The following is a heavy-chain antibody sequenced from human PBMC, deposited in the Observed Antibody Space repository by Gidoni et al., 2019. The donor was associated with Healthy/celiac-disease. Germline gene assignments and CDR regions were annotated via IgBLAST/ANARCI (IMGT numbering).Heavy chain of an antibody. CDR3: ARDGIAAAGRGNYYYGMDV. D-gene: IGHD6-13*01. CDR2: ISSSSSYT. Sequence: QVQLVESGGGLVKPGGSLRLPCAASGFTFSDYYMRWIRQAPGKGLEGVSYISSSSSYTNYADSVKGRFTISRDNAKNSLYLQMNSLRAEDTGVYYCARDGIAAAGRGNYYYGMDVWGQGTTVTVSS. J-gene: IGHJ6*02. CDR1: GFTFSDYY. V-gene: IGHV3-11*06.